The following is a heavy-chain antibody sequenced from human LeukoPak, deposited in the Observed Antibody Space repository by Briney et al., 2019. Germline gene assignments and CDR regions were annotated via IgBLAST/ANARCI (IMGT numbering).Heavy chain of an antibody. Sequence: GGSLRLSCAASGFNFRNYWISWVRQAPGKGLEWVANIKDDGRDEYYVDSVKGRFTISRDNARNSLSLQMNSLRVEDTAVYYCARDTGGGFDPWGQGTLVTVSS. CDR3: ARDTGGGFDP. D-gene: IGHD1-1*01. J-gene: IGHJ5*02. V-gene: IGHV3-7*01. CDR2: IKDDGRDE. CDR1: GFNFRNYW.